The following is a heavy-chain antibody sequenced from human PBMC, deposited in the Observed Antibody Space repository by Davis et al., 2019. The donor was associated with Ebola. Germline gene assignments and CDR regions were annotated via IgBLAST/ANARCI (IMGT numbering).Heavy chain of an antibody. V-gene: IGHV3-66*01. J-gene: IGHJ4*02. CDR2: IYSGGST. CDR1: GFTVSSNY. D-gene: IGHD4-11*01. CDR3: TTTTTASDY. Sequence: GESLKISCAASGFTVSSNYMSWVRQAPGKGLEWVSIIYSGGSTYYAASVKGRFTISRDDSKNTAYLQMNSLKTEDTAVYYCTTTTTASDYWGQGTLVTVSS.